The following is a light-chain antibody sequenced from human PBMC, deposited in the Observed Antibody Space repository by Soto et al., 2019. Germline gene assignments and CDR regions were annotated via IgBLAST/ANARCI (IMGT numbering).Light chain of an antibody. CDR1: QSCRNW. V-gene: IGKV1-5*01. Sequence: TNSPAALSISIYDIGTITFRASQSCRNWLAWYQQKAGKAPRLLIYDASTLQSGVPSRFSGSGSGTEFSLTISSLQPDEFATYCCQCDSSYMWRFGQGAKVEIK. CDR2: DAS. J-gene: IGKJ1*01. CDR3: QCDSSYMWR.